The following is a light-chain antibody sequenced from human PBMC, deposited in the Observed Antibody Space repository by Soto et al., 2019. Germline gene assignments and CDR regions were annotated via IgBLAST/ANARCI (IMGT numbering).Light chain of an antibody. Sequence: QSALTQPASVSGSPGQSIAISCTGTSSDVGSYDRVSWYQHHPGKAPTLMIYEVNKRPSGISNRFSGSKSGNTASLTISGLQDEEDAIYYCCSSVGGPIWVFGGGTKVTVL. CDR3: CSSVGGPIWV. V-gene: IGLV2-23*02. CDR2: EVN. CDR1: SSDVGSYDR. J-gene: IGLJ3*02.